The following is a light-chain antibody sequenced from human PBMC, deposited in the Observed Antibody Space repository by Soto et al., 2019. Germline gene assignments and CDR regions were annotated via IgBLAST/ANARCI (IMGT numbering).Light chain of an antibody. CDR2: AAS. J-gene: IGKJ1*01. CDR1: QSISSS. V-gene: IGKV1-17*02. Sequence: DIEMTQSPSSLSASVGETITITCRASQSISSSLNWFQHSPGQPPKLLIYAASSLQSGVPSRFSGSGFGTDFTLTISNLQPEDFATYYCLQHNSYPPTFGQGTKVDIK. CDR3: LQHNSYPPT.